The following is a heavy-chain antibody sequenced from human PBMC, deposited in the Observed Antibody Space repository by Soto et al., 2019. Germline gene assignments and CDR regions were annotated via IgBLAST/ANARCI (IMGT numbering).Heavy chain of an antibody. V-gene: IGHV3-30-3*01. J-gene: IGHJ4*02. Sequence: QVQLVESGGGVVQPGRSLRLSCAASGFTFSSYAMHWVRQAPGKGLEWVAVISYDGSNKYYADSVKGRFTISRDNSKIALYLQMNSLRAEATAVYYCARALNSNNRFDYWGQGSPVTVSS. CDR2: ISYDGSNK. CDR1: GFTFSSYA. CDR3: ARALNSNNRFDY. D-gene: IGHD4-4*01.